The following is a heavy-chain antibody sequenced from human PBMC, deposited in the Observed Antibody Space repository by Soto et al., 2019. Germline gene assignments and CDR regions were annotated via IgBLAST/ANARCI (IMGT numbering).Heavy chain of an antibody. CDR1: GLTFSSYS. J-gene: IGHJ6*02. CDR3: ARDRTYSSSYYYGMDV. CDR2: ISSSSSTI. D-gene: IGHD6-6*01. Sequence: EVQLVESGGGLVQPGGSLRLSCAASGLTFSSYSMNWVRQAPGKGLEWVSYISSSSSTIYYADSVKGRFTISRDNAKNSLYLQMNSLRDEDTAVYYCARDRTYSSSYYYGMDVWGQGTTVTVSS. V-gene: IGHV3-48*02.